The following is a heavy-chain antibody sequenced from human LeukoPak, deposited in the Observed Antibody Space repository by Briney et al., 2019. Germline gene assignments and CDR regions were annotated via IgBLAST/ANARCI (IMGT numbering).Heavy chain of an antibody. J-gene: IGHJ4*02. CDR2: IWYDGSSK. CDR1: GFTFSSYD. V-gene: IGHV3-33*01. D-gene: IGHD6-13*01. Sequence: GRSLRLSCAASGFTFSSYDMHWVRQAPAKGLEWVAVIWYDGSSKYYADSVKGRFTISRDNSKNTLYLQMDSLRAEDTAVYYCARVHSSSWAYFDNWGRGNLVTVSS. CDR3: ARVHSSSWAYFDN.